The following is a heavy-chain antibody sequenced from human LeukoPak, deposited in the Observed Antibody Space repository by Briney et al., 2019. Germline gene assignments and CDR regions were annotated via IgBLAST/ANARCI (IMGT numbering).Heavy chain of an antibody. J-gene: IGHJ3*02. D-gene: IGHD3-3*01. CDR3: ARGSLTGVDGVVPRAFVI. Sequence: GASVKVSCKASGYTFTAYFIHWLRQARGQGPERMVWITPNSGDTNFAQKFQGSVIMTRDTSTTTAYMELNSLTSYDTALYYCARGSLTGVDGVVPRAFVIWGQGTMVTVSS. V-gene: IGHV1-2*02. CDR1: GYTFTAYF. CDR2: ITPNSGDT.